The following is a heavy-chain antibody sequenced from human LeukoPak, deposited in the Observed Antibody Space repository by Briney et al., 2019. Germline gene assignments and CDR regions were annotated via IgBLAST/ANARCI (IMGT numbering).Heavy chain of an antibody. CDR2: ISYDGSNK. CDR1: GFTFSSYA. V-gene: IGHV3-30-3*01. J-gene: IGHJ4*02. CDR3: ARGRSPYYGSGKNLLDY. Sequence: QTGGSLRLSCAASGFTFSSYAMHWVRQAPGKGLEWVAVISYDGSNKYYADSVKGRFTISRDNSKNTLYLQMNSLRAEDTAVYYCARGRSPYYGSGKNLLDYWGQGTLVTVSS. D-gene: IGHD3-10*01.